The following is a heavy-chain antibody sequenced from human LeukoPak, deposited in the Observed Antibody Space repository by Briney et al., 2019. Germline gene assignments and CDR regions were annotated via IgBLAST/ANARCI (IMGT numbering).Heavy chain of an antibody. V-gene: IGHV3-30*03. J-gene: IGHJ4*02. D-gene: IGHD1-26*01. CDR2: ISYDGSNK. CDR1: GFTFSSYG. CDR3: ARVFGGSYYDDY. Sequence: PGGSLRLSCAASGFTFSSYGMHWVRQAPGKGLEWVAVISYDGSNKYYADSVKGRFTISRDNAKNSLYLQMNSLRAEDTAVYYCARVFGGSYYDDYWGQGTLVTVSS.